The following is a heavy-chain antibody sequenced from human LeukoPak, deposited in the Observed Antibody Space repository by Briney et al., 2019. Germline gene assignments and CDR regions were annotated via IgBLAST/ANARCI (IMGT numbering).Heavy chain of an antibody. CDR3: ARERGANDYLDY. CDR1: GYSFINYG. CDR2: ISAYSGKT. D-gene: IGHD4/OR15-4a*01. Sequence: GASVKVSCKASGYSFINYGISWVRQAPGQGLEWMGYISAYSGKTNYVQKFQGRVIMTTDTSTTTAYMELKSLRSDDTAAYYCARERGANDYLDYWGQGTLVTVSS. J-gene: IGHJ4*02. V-gene: IGHV1-18*01.